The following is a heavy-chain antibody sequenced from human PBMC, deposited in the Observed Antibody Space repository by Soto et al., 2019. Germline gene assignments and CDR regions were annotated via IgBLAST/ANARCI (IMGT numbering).Heavy chain of an antibody. CDR2: INHSGST. D-gene: IGHD4-17*01. Sequence: SETLSLTCAVYGGSFSGYYWSWIRQPPGKGLEWIGEINHSGSTNYNPSLKSRVTISVDTSKNQFSLKLSSVTAADTAVYYCAWMTTVTTGNNRFDYWGQGTLVTVSS. CDR3: AWMTTVTTGNNRFDY. CDR1: GGSFSGYY. V-gene: IGHV4-34*01. J-gene: IGHJ4*02.